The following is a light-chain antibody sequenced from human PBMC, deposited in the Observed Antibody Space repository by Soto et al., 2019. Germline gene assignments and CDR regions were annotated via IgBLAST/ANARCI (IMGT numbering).Light chain of an antibody. CDR3: AAWDDSLSVYV. CDR1: SSNIGSNY. J-gene: IGLJ1*01. CDR2: RNN. Sequence: QSVLTQPPSASGTPGQRVTISCSGSSSNIGSNYVYWYQHLPGTAPKLLIYRNNQRPSGVPDRFSGSKSGTSASLVISGLRSEDEADYYCAAWDDSLSVYVFRTGTKVTVL. V-gene: IGLV1-47*01.